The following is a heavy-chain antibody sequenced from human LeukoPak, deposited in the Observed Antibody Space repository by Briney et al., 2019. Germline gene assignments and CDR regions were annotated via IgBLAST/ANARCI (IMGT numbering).Heavy chain of an antibody. J-gene: IGHJ4*02. CDR2: FDPEDGDT. V-gene: IGHV1-24*01. D-gene: IGHD3-3*01. CDR3: STGLVWLLYGFFDH. Sequence: ASVKVPCKVSGDTVTELSMHWVRHAPGKGLEWMGGFDPEDGDTIYAQKFQGRVTMTEDTSTGTAYMELSSLRSEDTAVYYCSTGLVWLLYGFFDHWGQGTLVTVSS. CDR1: GDTVTELS.